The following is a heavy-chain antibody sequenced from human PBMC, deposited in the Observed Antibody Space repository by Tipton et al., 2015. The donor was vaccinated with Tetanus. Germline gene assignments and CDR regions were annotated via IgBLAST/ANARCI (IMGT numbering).Heavy chain of an antibody. CDR3: ARDFRERSGTYYSYYYTMDV. CDR1: GGSLNTFY. Sequence: LSLTCTVSGGSLNTFYWNWIRQPAGKGLEWIGRVYSSGSTNYNPPLKSRVTMSIDASKNQFSLGLTSGTAADTAVYYCARDFRERSGTYYSYYYTMDVWGQGTTVTVSS. V-gene: IGHV4-4*07. D-gene: IGHD1-26*01. CDR2: VYSSGST. J-gene: IGHJ6*02.